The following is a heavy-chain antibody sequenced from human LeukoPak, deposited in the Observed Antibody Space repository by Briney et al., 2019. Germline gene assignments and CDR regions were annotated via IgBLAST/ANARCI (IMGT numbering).Heavy chain of an antibody. D-gene: IGHD3-22*01. J-gene: IGHJ4*02. CDR2: VSGSGDST. V-gene: IGHV3-23*01. Sequence: GGSLRLSCAASGVAFSSYAMSWVRQAPGKGLQWVSGVSGSGDSTYYADSVKGRFTISRDNSKNTLYLQMNSLRAEDTAVYYCAKYTMIVVVNTIDYWGQGTLVTVSS. CDR3: AKYTMIVVVNTIDY. CDR1: GVAFSSYA.